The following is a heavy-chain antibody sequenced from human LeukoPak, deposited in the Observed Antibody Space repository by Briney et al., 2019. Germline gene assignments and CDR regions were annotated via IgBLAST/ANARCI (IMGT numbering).Heavy chain of an antibody. CDR1: GFTFSSYG. CDR2: IRHDGSNK. CDR3: AKSGYNRFDY. V-gene: IGHV3-30*02. J-gene: IGHJ4*02. Sequence: PGGSLRLSCAASGFTFSSYGMHWVRQAPGKGLEWVAFIRHDGSNKYYADSVKGRFTISRDNSKNTPYLQMNSLRAEDTAVYYCAKSGYNRFDYWGQGTLVTVSS. D-gene: IGHD5-24*01.